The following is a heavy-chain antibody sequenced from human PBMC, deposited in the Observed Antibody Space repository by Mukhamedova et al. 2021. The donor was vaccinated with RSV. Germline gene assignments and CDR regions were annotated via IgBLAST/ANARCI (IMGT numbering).Heavy chain of an antibody. J-gene: IGHJ6*03. D-gene: IGHD4-17*01. CDR2: GSSG. CDR3: AKDNLGYGHYMDV. V-gene: IGHV3-30-3*02. Sequence: GSSGINAEYMGGRFTISRDNSRNAVYLQMNSLRSEDTATYYCAKDNLGYGHYMDVWGKGTTVSVSS.